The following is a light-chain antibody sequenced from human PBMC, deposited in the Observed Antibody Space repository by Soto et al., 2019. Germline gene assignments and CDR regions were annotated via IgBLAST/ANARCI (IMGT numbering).Light chain of an antibody. CDR1: GSNIGSNT. CDR2: NND. V-gene: IGLV1-44*01. J-gene: IGLJ1*01. CDR3: AAWDDSLSGYV. Sequence: QSVLTQPPSASGTPGQRVTISCSGSGSNIGSNTVNWYQQLPGTAPKFLLYNNDQRPSGVPDRFSGSKSGTSASLAISGLQSEDEADYYCAAWDDSLSGYVFGTGTKLTVL.